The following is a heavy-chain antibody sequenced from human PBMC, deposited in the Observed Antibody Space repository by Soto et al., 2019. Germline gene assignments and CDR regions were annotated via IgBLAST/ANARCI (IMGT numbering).Heavy chain of an antibody. D-gene: IGHD5-18*01. V-gene: IGHV4-59*01. Sequence: PSETLSLTCTVSGGSISSYYWSWIRQPPGKGLEWIGYIYYSGSTNYNPSLKSRVTISVDTSKNQFSLKLSSVTAADTAVYFCARCSRDTALDLPLFDFWGQGTLVIVSS. J-gene: IGHJ4*02. CDR2: IYYSGST. CDR3: ARCSRDTALDLPLFDF. CDR1: GGSISSYY.